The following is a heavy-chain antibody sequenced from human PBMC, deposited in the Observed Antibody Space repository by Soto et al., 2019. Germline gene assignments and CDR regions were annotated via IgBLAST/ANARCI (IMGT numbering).Heavy chain of an antibody. CDR3: ARVLRFGEFIVNYYYYGMDV. J-gene: IGHJ6*02. V-gene: IGHV1-69*13. CDR2: IIPIFGTA. D-gene: IGHD3-10*01. Sequence: VKVSCKASGYTFTSYGITWVRQAPGQGLEWMGGIIPIFGTANYAQKFQGRVTITADESTSTAYMELSSLRSEDTAVYYCARVLRFGEFIVNYYYYGMDVWGQGTTVTVSS. CDR1: GYTFTSYG.